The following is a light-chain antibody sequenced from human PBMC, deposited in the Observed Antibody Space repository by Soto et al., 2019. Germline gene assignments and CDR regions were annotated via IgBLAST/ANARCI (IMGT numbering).Light chain of an antibody. Sequence: DIQMTQSPSSLSASVGDRVTITCQASHDISNHLNWYQHKPGKAPKLLIYVSSILETGVPSRFGGSGSGTDFSLTISSLQPEDFATYYCQQYHDLPIIFGQGTRLDI. CDR2: VSS. J-gene: IGKJ5*01. CDR1: HDISNH. CDR3: QQYHDLPII. V-gene: IGKV1-33*01.